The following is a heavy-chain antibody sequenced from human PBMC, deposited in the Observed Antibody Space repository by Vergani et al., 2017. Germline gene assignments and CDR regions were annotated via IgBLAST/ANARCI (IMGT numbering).Heavy chain of an antibody. Sequence: QVPLVESGGGVVQPGRSLRLSCAAPGITFNQYGMHWVRQAPGKGLEWVSVTWYDGNNKQYADSVKGRFTISRDNSKSTMYLQMNSLRDEDSGVYYCSRDLRLLYNRFDPWGQGTVVTVSS. D-gene: IGHD1-14*01. CDR2: TWYDGNNK. J-gene: IGHJ5*02. CDR1: GITFNQYG. V-gene: IGHV3-33*01. CDR3: SRDLRLLYNRFDP.